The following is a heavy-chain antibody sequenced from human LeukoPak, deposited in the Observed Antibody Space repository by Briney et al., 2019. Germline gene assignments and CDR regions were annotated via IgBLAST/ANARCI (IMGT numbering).Heavy chain of an antibody. CDR2: INPSGGST. Sequence: ASVKVSCKASGYTFTSHYMHWVRQAPGQGLEWMGIINPSGGSTSYAQKFQGRVTMTRDTSTSTVYMELSSLRSEDTAVYYCAREGVQHLDIVATMGLSGYYYGMDAWGQGTTVTVSS. V-gene: IGHV1-46*01. CDR3: AREGVQHLDIVATMGLSGYYYGMDA. J-gene: IGHJ6*02. CDR1: GYTFTSHY. D-gene: IGHD5-12*01.